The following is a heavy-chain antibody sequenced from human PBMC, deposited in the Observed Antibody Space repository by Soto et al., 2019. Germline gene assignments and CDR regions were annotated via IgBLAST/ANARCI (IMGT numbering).Heavy chain of an antibody. CDR1: GGSFSGYY. CDR2: INHSGST. J-gene: IGHJ4*02. V-gene: IGHV4-34*01. Sequence: QVQLQQWGAGLLKPSETLSLTCAVYGGSFSGYYWSWIRQPPGKGLVWIGEINHSGSTNYNPSLKSRVTISVDTSKNQFSLKLSSVTAADTAVYYCASSGSGYFDYWGQGTLVTVSS. CDR3: ASSGSGYFDY. D-gene: IGHD3-10*01.